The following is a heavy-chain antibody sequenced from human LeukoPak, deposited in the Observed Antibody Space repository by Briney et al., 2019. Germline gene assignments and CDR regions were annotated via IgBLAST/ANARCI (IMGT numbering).Heavy chain of an antibody. V-gene: IGHV4-59*11. CDR1: GGSISSHY. J-gene: IGHJ4*02. D-gene: IGHD3-16*01. CDR2: IYYSGST. CDR3: ARVRIGRLYYFDY. Sequence: SETLSLTCTVSGGSISSHYWSWIRQPPGKGLEWIGYIYYSGSTNYNPSLKSRVTISVDTSKNQFSLKLSSVTAADTAVYYCARVRIGRLYYFDYWGQGTLVTVFS.